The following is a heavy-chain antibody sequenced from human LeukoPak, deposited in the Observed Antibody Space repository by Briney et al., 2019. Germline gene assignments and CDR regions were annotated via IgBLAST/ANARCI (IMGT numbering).Heavy chain of an antibody. CDR2: INHSGST. J-gene: IGHJ5*02. V-gene: IGHV4-34*01. D-gene: IGHD6-13*01. CDR3: AREVGQQLGLNCFDP. CDR1: GGSFSGYY. Sequence: SETLSLTCTVSGGSFSGYYWSWIRQPPGQGLEWNGEINHSGSTNYNPSLQSRVTISADSVKTHFSLKLSSVTAADTAAYYCAREVGQQLGLNCFDPWGQGTLVTVSS.